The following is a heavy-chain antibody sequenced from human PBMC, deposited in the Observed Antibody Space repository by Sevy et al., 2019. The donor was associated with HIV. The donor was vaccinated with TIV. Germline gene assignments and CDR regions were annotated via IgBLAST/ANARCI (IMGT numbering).Heavy chain of an antibody. D-gene: IGHD3-10*01. CDR2: IKSKTDGGTT. V-gene: IGHV3-15*01. J-gene: IGHJ4*02. CDR3: TPTADYYGSGSYGF. Sequence: GGSLRLSCAASGFTFSNAWMSWVRQAPGKGLEWVGRIKSKTDGGTTDYAAPVKGRFTISRDDSKNTLYLQMNSLKTEDTAVYYCTPTADYYGSGSYGFWGQGTLVTVSS. CDR1: GFTFSNAW.